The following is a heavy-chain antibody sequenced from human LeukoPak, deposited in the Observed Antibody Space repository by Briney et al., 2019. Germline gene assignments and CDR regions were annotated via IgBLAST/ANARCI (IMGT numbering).Heavy chain of an antibody. J-gene: IGHJ4*02. CDR3: ARRYCSGGSCYSFDY. Sequence: GGSLRLSCAASGFTFSSYEMNWVRQAPGKGLEWVSYISSSGSTIYYADSVKGRFTISRDNAKNSLYLQMNSLRAEETAVYYCARRYCSGGSCYSFDYWGQGTLATVSS. CDR2: ISSSGSTI. CDR1: GFTFSSYE. V-gene: IGHV3-48*03. D-gene: IGHD2-15*01.